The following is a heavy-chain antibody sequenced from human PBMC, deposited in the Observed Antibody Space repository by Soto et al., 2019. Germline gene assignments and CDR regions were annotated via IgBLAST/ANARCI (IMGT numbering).Heavy chain of an antibody. D-gene: IGHD2-15*01. J-gene: IGHJ4*02. Sequence: EVQLVESGGGLVQPGGSLRLSCAVSGFTLSDHHMDWVRQTPGKGLEWMGRSRSKANSYTTEYAASVKGRFTISRDDSDNSLSLQMNSLKTEDTAVYYCARTVTGGFDYWGQGTPVTVSS. V-gene: IGHV3-72*01. CDR2: SRSKANSYTT. CDR1: GFTLSDHH. CDR3: ARTVTGGFDY.